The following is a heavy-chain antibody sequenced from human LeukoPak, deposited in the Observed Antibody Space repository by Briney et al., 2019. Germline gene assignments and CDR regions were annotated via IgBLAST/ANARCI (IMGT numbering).Heavy chain of an antibody. CDR3: ARDNSVGDNAWWFDP. V-gene: IGHV4-59*01. J-gene: IGHJ5*02. CDR1: GGSISSYY. D-gene: IGHD1-26*01. Sequence: SETLSLTCTVAGGSISSYYWSWIRQPPGKGLEWIGYIHYSGSTNYNPSLKSRLTISVETSKNQFSLKLRSVTAADTAVYYCARDNSVGDNAWWFDPWGQGTLVTVSS. CDR2: IHYSGST.